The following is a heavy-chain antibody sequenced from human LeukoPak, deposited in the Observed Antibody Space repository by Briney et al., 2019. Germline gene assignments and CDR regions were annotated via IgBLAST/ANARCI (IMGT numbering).Heavy chain of an antibody. J-gene: IGHJ5*02. V-gene: IGHV1-8*01. D-gene: IGHD6-19*01. CDR2: MNSNSGNT. Sequence: ASVKVSCKASGYTFSTYDINWVRQATGQGLEWMGWMNSNSGNTGYTQKFQRIVTMTRNSSISTAYMEMSSLRSEDTAVYYCARGRGSGHKENWFDPWGQGTLVTVSS. CDR1: GYTFSTYD. CDR3: ARGRGSGHKENWFDP.